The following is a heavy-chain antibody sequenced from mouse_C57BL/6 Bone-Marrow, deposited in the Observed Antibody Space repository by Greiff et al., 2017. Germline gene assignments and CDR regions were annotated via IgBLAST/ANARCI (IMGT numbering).Heavy chain of an antibody. Sequence: VQLQQSGPELVKPGASVKISCKASVYTFTDYYMNWVKQSHGKSLEWIGDITSNNGGTSYKQKFKGKATLTVDKSSSTAYMELRSLTSEDSAVYYCARGWLLLTWFAYGGQGTLVTVSA. CDR3: ARGWLLLTWFAY. CDR2: ITSNNGGT. D-gene: IGHD2-3*01. CDR1: VYTFTDYY. J-gene: IGHJ3*01. V-gene: IGHV1-26*01.